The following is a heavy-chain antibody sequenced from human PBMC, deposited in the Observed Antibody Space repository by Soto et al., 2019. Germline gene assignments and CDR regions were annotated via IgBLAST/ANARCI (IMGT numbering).Heavy chain of an antibody. CDR3: ARDLRAYCGGDCYSLGY. V-gene: IGHV4-59*01. CDR2: IYYSGST. Sequence: PSETLSLTCTVSGGSISSYYWSWIRQPPGKGLERIGYIYYSGSTNYNPSLKSRVTISVDTSKNQFSLKLSSVTAADTAVYYCARDLRAYCGGDCYSLGYWGQGTLVTVSS. CDR1: GGSISSYY. D-gene: IGHD2-21*02. J-gene: IGHJ4*02.